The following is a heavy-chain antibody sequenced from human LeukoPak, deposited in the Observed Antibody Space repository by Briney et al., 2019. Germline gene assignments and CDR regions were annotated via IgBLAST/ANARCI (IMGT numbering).Heavy chain of an antibody. D-gene: IGHD5-12*01. CDR1: GGSISSGSYY. J-gene: IGHJ4*02. Sequence: PSQTLSLTCTVSGGSISSGSYYWSWIRQPAGKGLEWIGRIYTSGSTNYNPSLKSRATISVDTSKNQFSLKLSSVTAADTAVYYCVREGGYSGYALGYWGQGTLVTVSS. V-gene: IGHV4-61*02. CDR2: IYTSGST. CDR3: VREGGYSGYALGY.